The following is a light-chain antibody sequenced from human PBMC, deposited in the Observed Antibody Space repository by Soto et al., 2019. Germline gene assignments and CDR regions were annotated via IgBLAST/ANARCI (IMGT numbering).Light chain of an antibody. CDR1: QSISSY. J-gene: IGKJ1*01. CDR3: QQSYSPPQT. CDR2: AAS. Sequence: DIRMTQSPSSLSASVGDRVTITCRASQSISSYLDWYHQKPGKAPKLLLYAASSLHSGVPSRFSGSGSGTDCTLTISRLHPEDFATYYCQQSYSPPQTFGQGTKVEIK. V-gene: IGKV1-39*01.